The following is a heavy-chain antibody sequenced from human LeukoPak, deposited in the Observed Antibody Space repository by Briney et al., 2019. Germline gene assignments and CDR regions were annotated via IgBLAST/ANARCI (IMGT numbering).Heavy chain of an antibody. CDR3: ARCGSYLTRAYY. D-gene: IGHD1-26*01. CDR1: GGSISSSGNY. V-gene: IGHV4-39*01. J-gene: IGHJ4*02. Sequence: PSETLSLTCTVSGGSISSSGNYWGWIRQPPGKGLERVGTIYYSGTTYYNPSLKSRVTISVDTSKNQFSLKLSSVTAADTAVYYCARCGSYLTRAYYWGQGTPVTVSS. CDR2: IYYSGTT.